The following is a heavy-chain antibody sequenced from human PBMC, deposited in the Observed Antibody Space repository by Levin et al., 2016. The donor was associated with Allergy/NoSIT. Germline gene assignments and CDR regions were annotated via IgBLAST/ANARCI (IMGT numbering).Heavy chain of an antibody. CDR3: ARYDLWTGYNY. D-gene: IGHD3-3*01. CDR1: GGSLSSGTYY. CDR2: ISTSGST. V-gene: IGHV4-61*02. Sequence: SETLSLTCTVSGGSLSSGTYYWTWFRQPAGKGLEWIGRISTSGSTDYNPSLESRVTLSLDTSKNQFSLNLRSVTAADTAVYYCARYDLWTGYNYWGQGTLVTVSS. J-gene: IGHJ4*02.